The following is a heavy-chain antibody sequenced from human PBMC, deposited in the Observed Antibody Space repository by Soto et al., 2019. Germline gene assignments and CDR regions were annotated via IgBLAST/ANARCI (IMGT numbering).Heavy chain of an antibody. V-gene: IGHV3-7*01. CDR1: GFTFTTYW. CDR2: INQDGSEK. D-gene: IGHD6-19*01. Sequence: PGGSLRLSCAASGFTFTTYWMSWVRQAPGKGLEWVANINQDGSEKYYVASVKGRFTISRDNAKNSLYLQMNSLRAEDTAVYYCARGQWLAYWGQGTLVTVSS. J-gene: IGHJ4*02. CDR3: ARGQWLAY.